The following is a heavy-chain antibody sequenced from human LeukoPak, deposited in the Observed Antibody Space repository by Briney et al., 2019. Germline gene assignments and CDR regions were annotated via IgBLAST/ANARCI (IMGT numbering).Heavy chain of an antibody. J-gene: IGHJ4*02. V-gene: IGHV5-51*01. D-gene: IGHD1-26*01. CDR1: GYTFTSYW. Sequence: GESLKISCXGSGYTFTSYWIGWVRQTAGKGLEWMGIIDPGVSDTRYSPSFQGQVTISADKSISTSYLQWSSLKPSDTAMYYCARSPYSGRYSYFDYWGQGTLVTVSS. CDR2: IDPGVSDT. CDR3: ARSPYSGRYSYFDY.